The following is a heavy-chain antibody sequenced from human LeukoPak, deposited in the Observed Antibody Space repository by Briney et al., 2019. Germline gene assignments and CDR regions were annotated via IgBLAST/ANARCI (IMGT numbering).Heavy chain of an antibody. V-gene: IGHV3-30*04. Sequence: QPGRSLRLSCAASGFTFSSYAMHWVRQAPGKGLEWVAVISYDGSNKYYADSVKGRFTISRDNSKNTLYLQMNSLRAEDTAVYYCARAYYDFWSGYPDYWGQGTLVTVSS. CDR2: ISYDGSNK. CDR3: ARAYYDFWSGYPDY. D-gene: IGHD3-3*01. J-gene: IGHJ4*02. CDR1: GFTFSSYA.